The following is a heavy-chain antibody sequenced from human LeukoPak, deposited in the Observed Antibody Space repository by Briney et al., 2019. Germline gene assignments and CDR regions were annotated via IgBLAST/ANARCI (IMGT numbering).Heavy chain of an antibody. CDR2: IYYSGST. CDR3: ARVVYPIAAAGSDP. Sequence: MTSETLSLTCTVSGGSISSSYYWGWIRQPPGKGLEWIGSIYYSGSTYYNPSLKSRVTISVDTSKNQFSLKLSSVTAADTAVYYCARVVYPIAAAGSDPWGQGTLVTVSS. CDR1: GGSISSSYY. V-gene: IGHV4-39*07. J-gene: IGHJ5*02. D-gene: IGHD6-13*01.